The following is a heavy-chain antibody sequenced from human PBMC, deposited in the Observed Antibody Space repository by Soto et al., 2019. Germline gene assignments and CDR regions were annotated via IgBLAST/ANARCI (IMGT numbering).Heavy chain of an antibody. CDR2: IYYSGST. Sequence: PSETLSLTCTVSGGSISSYYWSWIRQPPGKGLEWIRYIYYSGSTNYNPSLKSRVTISVDTSKNQFSLKLSSVTAADTAVYYCARSWDYYGTFSYWGQGTLVTVYS. J-gene: IGHJ4*02. D-gene: IGHD3-10*01. CDR1: GGSISSYY. CDR3: ARSWDYYGTFSY. V-gene: IGHV4-59*01.